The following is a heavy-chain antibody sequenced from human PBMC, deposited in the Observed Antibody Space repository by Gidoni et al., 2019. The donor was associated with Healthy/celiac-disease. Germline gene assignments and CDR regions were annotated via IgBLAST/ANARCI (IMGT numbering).Heavy chain of an antibody. V-gene: IGHV4-39*07. CDR3: ASGGIGDRVAGYSYGFDY. CDR1: GGSISSSSYY. J-gene: IGHJ4*02. Sequence: QLQLQESGPGLVKPSETLSLTCTVSGGSISSSSYYWGWIRQPPGKGLEWIGSIYYSGSTYYNPSLKSRVTISVDTSKNQFSLKLSSVTAADTAVYYCASGGIGDRVAGYSYGFDYWGQGTLVTVSS. D-gene: IGHD5-18*01. CDR2: IYYSGST.